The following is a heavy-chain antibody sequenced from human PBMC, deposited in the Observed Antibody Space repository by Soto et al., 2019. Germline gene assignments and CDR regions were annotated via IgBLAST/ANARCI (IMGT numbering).Heavy chain of an antibody. D-gene: IGHD2-15*01. CDR1: GYTFTSYA. CDR3: ARSYCSGGSCYSALDY. J-gene: IGHJ4*02. Sequence: QVQLVQSGAEVKNPGASVKVSCKASGYTFTSYAMHWVRQAPGQRLEWMGWINAGNGNTKYSQKFQGRVTITRDTSASTAYMELSSLRSEDTAVYYCARSYCSGGSCYSALDYWGQGTLVTVSS. CDR2: INAGNGNT. V-gene: IGHV1-3*01.